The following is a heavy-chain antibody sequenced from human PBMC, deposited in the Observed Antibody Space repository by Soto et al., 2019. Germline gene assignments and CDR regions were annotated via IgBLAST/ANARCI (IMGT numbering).Heavy chain of an antibody. J-gene: IGHJ5*02. D-gene: IGHD2-2*01. Sequence: ASVKVSCKASGYTFTSYGISWVRQAPGQGLERMGWISSYNGNTNYAQKVQGRVTLTTDTSTSTTYMELRSLRSDDTAVYYCARGPRYCSTTTCFSGVTLFDPWGQGTLVTVSS. CDR3: ARGPRYCSTTTCFSGVTLFDP. CDR1: GYTFTSYG. CDR2: ISSYNGNT. V-gene: IGHV1-18*04.